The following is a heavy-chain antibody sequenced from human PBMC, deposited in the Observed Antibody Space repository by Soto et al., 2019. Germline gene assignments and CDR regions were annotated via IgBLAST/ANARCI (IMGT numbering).Heavy chain of an antibody. Sequence: PSETLSLTCTVSGVPVSSGSNHWSWIRQPPGKGLEWIGYISRSGNTDYSSSLESRAIISIDTSNNQFSLKLSSVTAADTAVYYCARDVSDSGWLDCWGQGTLVTVSS. J-gene: IGHJ4*02. CDR2: ISRSGNT. CDR3: ARDVSDSGWLDC. CDR1: GVPVSSGSNH. D-gene: IGHD5-12*01. V-gene: IGHV4-61*01.